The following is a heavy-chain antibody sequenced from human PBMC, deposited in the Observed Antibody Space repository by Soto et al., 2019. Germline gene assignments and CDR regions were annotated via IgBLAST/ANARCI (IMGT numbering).Heavy chain of an antibody. CDR2: IYYSGST. D-gene: IGHD6-19*01. CDR3: ARQYSSGWYWDY. V-gene: IGHV4-59*08. J-gene: IGHJ4*02. CDR1: GGYMISYC. Sequence: PSETPSVTCSVSGGYMISYCLSWIRQPPGKGLEWIGYIYYSGSTNYNPSLKSRVTISVDTSKNQFSLKLSSVTAADTAVYYCARQYSSGWYWDYWGQGTLVTVSS.